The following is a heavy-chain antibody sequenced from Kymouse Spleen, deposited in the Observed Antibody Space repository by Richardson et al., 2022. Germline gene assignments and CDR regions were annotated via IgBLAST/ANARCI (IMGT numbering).Heavy chain of an antibody. CDR3: ARRGVRGVISPFDY. CDR2: IYYSGST. Sequence: QLQLQESGPGLVKPSETLSLTCTVSGGSISSSSYYWGWIRQPPGKGLEWIGSIYYSGSTYYNPSLKSRVTISVDTSKNQFSLKLSSVTAADTAVYYCARRGVRGVISPFDYWGQGTLVTVSS. J-gene: IGHJ4*02. V-gene: IGHV4-39*01. D-gene: IGHD3-10*01. CDR1: GGSISSSSYY.